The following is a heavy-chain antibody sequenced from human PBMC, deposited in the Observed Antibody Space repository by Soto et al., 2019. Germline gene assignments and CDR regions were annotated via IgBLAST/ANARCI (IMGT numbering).Heavy chain of an antibody. CDR2: FNPANRNT. D-gene: IGHD2-21*02. CDR1: GYTFTNYG. Sequence: QVQLVQSGAEVKKTGSSVKVSCKVSGYTFTNYGINWVRQAPGQGLEWVGWFNPANRNTNYAQKFQDRVSMTTDTSTNTAYMELRGLRSDDTAVYYCARVRFGDPFDFWGQGTLVTVSS. J-gene: IGHJ4*02. CDR3: ARVRFGDPFDF. V-gene: IGHV1-18*01.